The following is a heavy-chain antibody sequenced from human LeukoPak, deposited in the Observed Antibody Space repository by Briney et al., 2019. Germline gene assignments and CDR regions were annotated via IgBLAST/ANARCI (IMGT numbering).Heavy chain of an antibody. J-gene: IGHJ4*02. V-gene: IGHV3-48*01. D-gene: IGHD4-17*01. CDR1: GFTFSSYS. CDR2: ISSSSSTI. Sequence: GGSLRLFCAASGFTFSSYSMNWVRQAPGKGLEWVSYISSSSSTIYYADSVKGRFTISRDNAKNSLYLQMNSLRAEDTAVYYCAREGTVTPYNFDFWGQGTLVTVSP. CDR3: AREGTVTPYNFDF.